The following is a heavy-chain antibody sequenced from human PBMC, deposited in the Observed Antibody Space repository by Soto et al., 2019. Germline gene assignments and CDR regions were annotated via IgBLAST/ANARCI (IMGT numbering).Heavy chain of an antibody. V-gene: IGHV3-23*01. J-gene: IGHJ4*02. CDR1: GVTFSNYA. Sequence: EVQLLESGGGLVQPGGSLRLSCTVSGVTFSNYAMNWVRQAPGKGLEWVSSLSGSGRTTYYADSVKGRFIISRDNSKNTLYLLMNRLRAEDTALYYCAKQRADYGSGADTFYFDSWGQGALVTVSS. D-gene: IGHD3-10*01. CDR3: AKQRADYGSGADTFYFDS. CDR2: LSGSGRTT.